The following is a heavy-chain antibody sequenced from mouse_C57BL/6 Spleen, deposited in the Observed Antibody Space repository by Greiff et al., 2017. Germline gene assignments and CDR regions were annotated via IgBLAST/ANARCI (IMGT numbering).Heavy chain of an antibody. D-gene: IGHD2-4*01. CDR3: ARGGYDYDRAMDY. J-gene: IGHJ4*01. V-gene: IGHV1-19*01. CDR1: GYTFTDYY. Sequence: VQLQQSGPVLVKPGASVKMSCKASGYTFTDYYMNWVKQSHGKSLEWIGVINPYNGGTSYNQKFKGKATLTVDKSSSTAYMELNSLTSEDSAVYYCARGGYDYDRAMDYWGQGTSVTVSS. CDR2: INPYNGGT.